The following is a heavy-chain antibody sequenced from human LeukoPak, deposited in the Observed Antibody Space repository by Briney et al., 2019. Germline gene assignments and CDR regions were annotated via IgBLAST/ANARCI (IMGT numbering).Heavy chain of an antibody. J-gene: IGHJ3*01. CDR2: MGSSGTKG. D-gene: IGHD3-3*02. Sequence: GGSLRPSCAGSGFTFSSYIMNWVRQAPGKGLEWVSSMGSSGTKGYYADSVKGRFTISRDNAKNSLFLQMNSLRAEDSALYYCVRELGAPAAGAFDLWGQGTLVTVSS. CDR1: GFTFSSYI. V-gene: IGHV3-21*01. CDR3: VRELGAPAAGAFDL.